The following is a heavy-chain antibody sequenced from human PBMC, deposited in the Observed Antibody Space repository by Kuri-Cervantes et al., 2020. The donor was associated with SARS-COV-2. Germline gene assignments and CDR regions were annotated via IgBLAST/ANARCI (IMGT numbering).Heavy chain of an antibody. CDR1: GFTFSSYA. Sequence: GGSLRLSCAASGFTFSSYAMSWVRQAPGKGLEWVSAISGSGGSTYYADSVKGRFTISRDNSKNTLYLQMNSLRAEDTAVYYCARDRELVSYYYYGMDVWGQGTTVTVSS. J-gene: IGHJ6*02. CDR2: ISGSGGST. V-gene: IGHV3-23*01. D-gene: IGHD1-1*01. CDR3: ARDRELVSYYYYGMDV.